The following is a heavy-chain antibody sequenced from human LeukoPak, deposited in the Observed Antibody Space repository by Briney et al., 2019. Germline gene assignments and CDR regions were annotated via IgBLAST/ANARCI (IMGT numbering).Heavy chain of an antibody. CDR3: AKTPASRFFDSRQYYFDY. V-gene: IGHV3-23*01. Sequence: GGTLRLSCAASGFTFSSYGMSWVRQAPGKGLEWVSALSGSGGRTYYADSVKGRFTISRDNSKNTLYLQMNSLRAEDTAVYYCAKTPASRFFDSRQYYFDYWGQGALVTVSS. CDR1: GFTFSSYG. CDR2: LSGSGGRT. J-gene: IGHJ4*02. D-gene: IGHD3-9*01.